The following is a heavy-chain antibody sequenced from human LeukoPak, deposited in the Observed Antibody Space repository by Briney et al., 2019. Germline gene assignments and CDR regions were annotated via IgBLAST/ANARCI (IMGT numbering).Heavy chain of an antibody. J-gene: IGHJ3*02. D-gene: IGHD3-3*01. CDR2: IYYSGST. Sequence: PSETLSLTCTVSGGSISSSSYYWGWIRQPPGKGLEWIGSIYYSGSTYYNPSLKSRVTISVDTSKNQFSLKLSSVTAADTAVYYCARWGRITTFGTHAFDIWGQGTMVTVSS. CDR3: ARWGRITTFGTHAFDI. V-gene: IGHV4-39*07. CDR1: GGSISSSSYY.